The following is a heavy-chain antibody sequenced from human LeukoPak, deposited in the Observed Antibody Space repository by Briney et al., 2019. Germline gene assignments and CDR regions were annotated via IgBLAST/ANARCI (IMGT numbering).Heavy chain of an antibody. Sequence: SETLSLTCTVSGGSISRHYWSWIRQPPGKGLKWIGYTYYSGSTNYNPSLKSRVTISVDTSKNQFSLKPSSVTAADTAVYYCARGTWILDNFDYWGQGTLVTVSS. D-gene: IGHD5-18*01. CDR1: GGSISRHY. J-gene: IGHJ4*02. V-gene: IGHV4-59*11. CDR3: ARGTWILDNFDY. CDR2: TYYSGST.